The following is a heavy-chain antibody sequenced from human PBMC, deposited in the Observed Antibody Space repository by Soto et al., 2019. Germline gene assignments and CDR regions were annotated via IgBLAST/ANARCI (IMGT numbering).Heavy chain of an antibody. J-gene: IGHJ5*02. CDR3: ARHYYERNGYYPEA. CDR1: GYHFPTYL. CDR2: IYPGDYDT. Sequence: GESLKISFKCSGYHFPTYLICWLRQAPGRGLEWRGIIYPGDYDTRYSPSFQGQVTISVEKSLSRTYLQWRGLKASDSAKYYCARHYYERNGYYPEACGQGTLVTVSS. V-gene: IGHV5-51*01. D-gene: IGHD3-22*01.